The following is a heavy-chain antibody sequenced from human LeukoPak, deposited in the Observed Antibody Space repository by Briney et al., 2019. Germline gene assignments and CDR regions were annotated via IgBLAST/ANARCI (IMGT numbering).Heavy chain of an antibody. V-gene: IGHV3-21*04. CDR3: ARGRVHYDILTGYSN. CDR1: GFTFSSYS. D-gene: IGHD3-9*01. CDR2: ISSSSSYI. J-gene: IGHJ4*02. Sequence: GGSLRLSCAASGFTFSSYSMNWVRQAPGKGLEWVSSISSSSSYIYYADSVKGRLTISRDNAKNSLYLQMNSLRAEDTALYYCARGRVHYDILTGYSNWGQGTLVTVSS.